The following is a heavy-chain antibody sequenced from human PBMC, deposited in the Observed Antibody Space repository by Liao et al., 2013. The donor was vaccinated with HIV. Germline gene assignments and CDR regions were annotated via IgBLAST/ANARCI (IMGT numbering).Heavy chain of an antibody. CDR1: GGSISGYY. V-gene: IGHV4-59*12. J-gene: IGHJ4*02. Sequence: QVQLQESGPGLVKPSETLSLSCSVSGGSISGYYWSWIRQPPGKGLEWIGYIYYNGNTDYNPSLKSRVTISVDTSNNQFSLKVNSVTAADTAVYYCATNDYGDYGPYDYWGQGTLVTVSS. CDR2: IYYNGNT. CDR3: ATNDYGDYGPYDY. D-gene: IGHD4-17*01.